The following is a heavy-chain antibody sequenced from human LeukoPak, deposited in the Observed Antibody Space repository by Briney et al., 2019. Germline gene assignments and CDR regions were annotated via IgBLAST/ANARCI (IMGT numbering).Heavy chain of an antibody. CDR3: ARGRRSSWYSGYYYYYMDV. V-gene: IGHV4-4*07. Sequence: SETLSLTCTVSGGSISSYYWSWIRQPAGKGLEWIGRIYTSGSTNYNPSLKSRVTMSVDTSKNQFSLKLSSVTAADTAVYYCARGRRSSWYSGYYYYYMDVWGKGTTVTVSS. D-gene: IGHD6-13*01. CDR2: IYTSGST. J-gene: IGHJ6*03. CDR1: GGSISSYY.